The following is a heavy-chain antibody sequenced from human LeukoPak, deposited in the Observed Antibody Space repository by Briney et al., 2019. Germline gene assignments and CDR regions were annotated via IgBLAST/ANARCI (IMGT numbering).Heavy chain of an antibody. CDR3: AKVKFSGNFWSGPDMDV. CDR1: GFTFSSYG. Sequence: GGSLRLSCAASGFTFSSYGMHWVRQAPGKGLEWVAFIRYDGSNKYYADSGKGRFTISRDNSKNTLYLQMNSLRAEDTAVYYCAKVKFSGNFWSGPDMDVWGKGTTVTVSS. D-gene: IGHD3-3*01. J-gene: IGHJ6*03. V-gene: IGHV3-30*02. CDR2: IRYDGSNK.